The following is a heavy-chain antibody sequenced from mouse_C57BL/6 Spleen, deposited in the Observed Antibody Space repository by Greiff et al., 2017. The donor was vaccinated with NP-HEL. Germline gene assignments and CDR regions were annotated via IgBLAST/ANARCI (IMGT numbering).Heavy chain of an antibody. CDR1: GYTFTSYG. J-gene: IGHJ3*01. CDR3: ARGGGSSLFAY. CDR2: IYPRSGNT. Sequence: QVQLKQTGAELARPGASVKLSCKASGYTFTSYGISWVKQRTGQGLEWIGEIYPRSGNTYYNEKVKGKATLTADKSSSKAYMELRSLTSEDSAVYFCARGGGSSLFAYLGQGTLVTVSA. V-gene: IGHV1-81*01. D-gene: IGHD1-1*01.